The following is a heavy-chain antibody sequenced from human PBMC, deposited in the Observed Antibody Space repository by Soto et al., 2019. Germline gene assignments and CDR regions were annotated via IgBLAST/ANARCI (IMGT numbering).Heavy chain of an antibody. D-gene: IGHD6-6*01. Sequence: QAQLEQSGAEVKKPGASVKVSCKSSGYTFSTSGIGWVRQAPGQGLEWMGWISTYNGDANYAQRVQGRVTMTTDTATSTTFMELRSLRSDDTAVYFCAREGPRPYYYYGMDVWGQGTTVTVSS. J-gene: IGHJ6*02. CDR1: GYTFSTSG. CDR3: AREGPRPYYYYGMDV. CDR2: ISTYNGDA. V-gene: IGHV1-18*01.